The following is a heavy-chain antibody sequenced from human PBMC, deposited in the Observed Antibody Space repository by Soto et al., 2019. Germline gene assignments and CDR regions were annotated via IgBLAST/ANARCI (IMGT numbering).Heavy chain of an antibody. V-gene: IGHV3-15*01. CDR3: TTGTAVAIYNFDY. Sequence: GGSLRLSCAASGFTFSSYTMNWVRQAPGKGLEWVGRIKTRTDGGTTDYAAPVKGRFTISRVYSKNTLFLQMNSLKTEDTAVYYCTTGTAVAIYNFDYWGPGTLVTVSS. CDR1: GFTFSSYT. J-gene: IGHJ4*02. D-gene: IGHD5-18*01. CDR2: IKTRTDGGTT.